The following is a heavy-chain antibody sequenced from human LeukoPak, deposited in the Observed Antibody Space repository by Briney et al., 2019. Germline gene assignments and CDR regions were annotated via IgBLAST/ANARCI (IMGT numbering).Heavy chain of an antibody. J-gene: IGHJ4*02. CDR1: GGSISSGGYY. D-gene: IGHD3-22*01. Sequence: PSETLSLTCTVSGGSISSGGYYWSWIRQHPGKGLEWIGYIYYSGSTYYNPSLKSRVTISVDTSKNQFSLKLSSVTAADTAVYYCARDHSGYYVFDYWGPGTLVTVSS. CDR2: IYYSGST. V-gene: IGHV4-31*03. CDR3: ARDHSGYYVFDY.